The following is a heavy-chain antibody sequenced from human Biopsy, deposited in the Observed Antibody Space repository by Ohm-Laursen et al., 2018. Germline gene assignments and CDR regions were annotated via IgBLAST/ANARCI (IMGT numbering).Heavy chain of an antibody. CDR3: ARTPRDSFWSGSYKRGLWFDP. CDR2: VYNGGIT. CDR1: GGSIISYY. V-gene: IGHV4-59*01. Sequence: SETLSLTCSVSGGSIISYYWTWIRQPPGKGLEWIGHVYNGGITNYNPSLKSRVTISKDTSKNQFSLQVNSVTAAGTAVYYCARTPRDSFWSGSYKRGLWFDPWGRGTLVIVSS. D-gene: IGHD3-3*01. J-gene: IGHJ5*02.